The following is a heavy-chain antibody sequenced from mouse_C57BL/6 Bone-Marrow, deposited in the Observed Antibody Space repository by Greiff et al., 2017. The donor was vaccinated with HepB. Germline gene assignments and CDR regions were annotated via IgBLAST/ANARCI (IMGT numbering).Heavy chain of an antibody. D-gene: IGHD2-1*01. V-gene: IGHV14-4*01. J-gene: IGHJ2*01. CDR1: GFNIKDDY. Sequence: EVKLQESGAELVRPGASVKLSCTASGFNIKDDYMHWVKQRPEQGLEWIGWIDPENGDTEYASKFQGKATITADTSSNTAYLQLSSLTSEDTAVYYCLYYGNYNDDWGQGTTLSVSS. CDR3: LYYGNYNDD. CDR2: IDPENGDT.